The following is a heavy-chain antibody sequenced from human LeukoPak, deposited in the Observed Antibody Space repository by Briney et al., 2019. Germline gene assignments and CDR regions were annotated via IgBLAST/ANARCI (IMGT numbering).Heavy chain of an antibody. J-gene: IGHJ4*02. Sequence: GGSLRLACEASGFSFSSYWMQWVRQAPGKGLVWVSRINGDGSSTSYADSVKGRFTISRDNAKNSLYLQMNSLRAEDTAVYYCARDIVVVVAATMYYFDYWGQGTLVTVSS. V-gene: IGHV3-74*01. CDR3: ARDIVVVVAATMYYFDY. CDR1: GFSFSSYW. D-gene: IGHD2-15*01. CDR2: INGDGSST.